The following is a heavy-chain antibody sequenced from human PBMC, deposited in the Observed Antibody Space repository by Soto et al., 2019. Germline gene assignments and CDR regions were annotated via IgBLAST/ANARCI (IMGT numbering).Heavy chain of an antibody. V-gene: IGHV4-59*01. D-gene: IGHD3-16*01. CDR1: GGSMSSYY. Sequence: QVQLQESGPGLVKPSETLSLTCTVSGGSMSSYYWSWIRQPPGKGLEWIGYIYYSGSTNYNPSLKSRVTISVDTSKNQFSLKLSSVTAADTAVYYCARDYDSLGPDAFDIWGQGTMVTVSS. CDR2: IYYSGST. J-gene: IGHJ3*02. CDR3: ARDYDSLGPDAFDI.